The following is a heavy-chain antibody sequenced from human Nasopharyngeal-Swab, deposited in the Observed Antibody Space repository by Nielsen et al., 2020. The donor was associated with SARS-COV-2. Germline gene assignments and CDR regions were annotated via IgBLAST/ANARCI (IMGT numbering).Heavy chain of an antibody. CDR2: IYYNGST. V-gene: IGHV4-59*01. CDR3: AGAVAGTGWDY. Sequence: RQAPGKGPEWIGYIYYNGSTNYSPSLKSRVTISVDTSKNQFSLKLSSVTAADTAVYYCAGAVAGTGWDYWGQGTLVTVSS. D-gene: IGHD6-19*01. J-gene: IGHJ4*02.